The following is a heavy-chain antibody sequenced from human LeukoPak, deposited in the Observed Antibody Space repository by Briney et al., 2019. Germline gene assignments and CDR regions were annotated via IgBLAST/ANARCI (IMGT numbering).Heavy chain of an antibody. V-gene: IGHV3-7*01. CDR1: GFSFNSYW. J-gene: IGHJ6*02. CDR2: IKQDGSEK. Sequence: GGSLRLSCAASGFSFNSYWMNWVRQAPGKGLEWVANIKQDGSEKYYVDSVKGRFTISRDNAKNSLYLQMNSLRAEDTAVYYCARAGGSIAAAEMGEGMDVWGQGTTVTVSS. D-gene: IGHD6-13*01. CDR3: ARAGGSIAAAEMGEGMDV.